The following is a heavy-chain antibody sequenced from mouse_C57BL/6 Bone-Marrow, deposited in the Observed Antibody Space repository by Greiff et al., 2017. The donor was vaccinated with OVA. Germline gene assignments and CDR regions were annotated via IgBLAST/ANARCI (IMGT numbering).Heavy chain of an antibody. V-gene: IGHV1-76*01. J-gene: IGHJ1*03. D-gene: IGHD4-1*01. CDR3: AKGNWDGSYWYFDV. CDR1: GYTFTDYY. Sequence: VQLVESGAELVRPGASVKLSCKASGYTFTDYYINWVKQRPGQGLEWIARIYPGSGNTYYNEKFKGKATLTAEKSSSTAYMQLSSLTSEDSAVYFCAKGNWDGSYWYFDVWGTGTTVTVSS. CDR2: IYPGSGNT.